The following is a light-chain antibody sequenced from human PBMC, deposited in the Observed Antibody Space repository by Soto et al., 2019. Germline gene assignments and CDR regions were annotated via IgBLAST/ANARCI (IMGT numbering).Light chain of an antibody. CDR3: RGGKGKRDLLL. J-gene: IGLJ2*01. V-gene: IGLV3-21*01. CDR2: YDR. CDR1: NIGTKS. Sequence: SYELTQPPSVSVAPGQTASISCGGDNIGTKSVHWYQQKPGQAPVLVIFYDRDRPSGIPERFSGSNSGKTATLTISGVEAGEEADYYCRGGKGKRDLLLLGGGTKSPVL.